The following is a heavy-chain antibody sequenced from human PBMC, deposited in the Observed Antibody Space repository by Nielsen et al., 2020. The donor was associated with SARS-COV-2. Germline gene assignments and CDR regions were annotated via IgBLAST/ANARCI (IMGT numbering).Heavy chain of an antibody. D-gene: IGHD3-3*01. CDR1: GFSFSKYS. CDR2: ISSGSSTI. CDR3: ARWSDDFWSGHHFFDY. Sequence: GGSLRLSCVASGFSFSKYSMNWVRQAPGKGLEWISYISSGSSTIFYADSVKGRFTISRDNAKNSLYLQMNGLRDEDTAVYYCARWSDDFWSGHHFFDYWGQGGLVSVSS. J-gene: IGHJ4*02. V-gene: IGHV3-48*02.